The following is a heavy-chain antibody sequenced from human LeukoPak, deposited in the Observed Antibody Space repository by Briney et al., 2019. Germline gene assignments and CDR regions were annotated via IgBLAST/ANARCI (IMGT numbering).Heavy chain of an antibody. CDR1: GFTFSSYG. D-gene: IGHD4-17*01. CDR3: AKDWFYGDLRGYFDY. J-gene: IGHJ4*02. CDR2: IRYDGSNK. V-gene: IGHV3-30*02. Sequence: PGGSLRLSCAASGFTFSSYGMHWVRQAPGKGLEWVAFIRYDGSNKYYADSVKGRLTISRDNSKNTLYLQMNSLRAEDTAVYYCAKDWFYGDLRGYFDYWGQGTLVTVSS.